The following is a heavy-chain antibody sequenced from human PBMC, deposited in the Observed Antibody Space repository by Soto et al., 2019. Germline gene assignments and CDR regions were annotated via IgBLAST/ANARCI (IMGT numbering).Heavy chain of an antibody. CDR1: GFTFSSYS. V-gene: IGHV3-48*01. CDR2: ISSSSSTI. Sequence: GGSLRLSCAASGFTFSSYSMNWVRQAPGKGLEWVSYISSSSSTIYYADSVKGRFTISRDNAKNSLYLQMNSLRAEDTAVYYCARDWRYEREYSGYDLTQKQRQYYFDYWGQGTLVTVSS. D-gene: IGHD5-12*01. CDR3: ARDWRYEREYSGYDLTQKQRQYYFDY. J-gene: IGHJ4*02.